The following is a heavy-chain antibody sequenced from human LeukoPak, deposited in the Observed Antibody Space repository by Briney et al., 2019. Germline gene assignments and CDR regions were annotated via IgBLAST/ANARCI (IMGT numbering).Heavy chain of an antibody. V-gene: IGHV1-46*01. D-gene: IGHD3-16*01. CDR1: GYTFTSYY. J-gene: IGHJ4*02. Sequence: ASVKVSCKASGYTFTSYYTHWVRQAPGQGLEWMGIINPSGGSTSYAQKFQGRVTMARDTSISTAYLELSWLRSDDTAVYSCARHRSYDYVWGSFDYWGQGTLVTVSS. CDR3: ARHRSYDYVWGSFDY. CDR2: INPSGGST.